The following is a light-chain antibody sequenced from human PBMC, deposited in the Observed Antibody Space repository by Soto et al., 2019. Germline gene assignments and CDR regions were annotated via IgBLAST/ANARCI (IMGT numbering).Light chain of an antibody. J-gene: IGKJ1*01. CDR2: GAS. V-gene: IGKV3-20*01. CDR1: QSVSSTY. Sequence: IVLTQSPGTLSLSPGERATLSCRASQSVSSTYLAWYQQRPGQAPRLLIYGASSRATGIPDRFSGSGSGTDFTLTISRLEPEDFAVYYCHQYSSSTKTFGQGTKVDI. CDR3: HQYSSSTKT.